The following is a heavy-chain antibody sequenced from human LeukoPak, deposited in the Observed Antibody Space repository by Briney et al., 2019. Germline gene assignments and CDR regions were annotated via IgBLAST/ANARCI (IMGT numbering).Heavy chain of an antibody. CDR3: ARDLVDTAMVFDY. V-gene: IGHV3-11*05. CDR2: ISSSSSYT. J-gene: IGHJ4*02. Sequence: GGSLRLSCAASGFTFSDYYMSWIRQAPGKGLEWVSYISSSSSYTNYADSVKGRFTISRDNAKNSLYLQMNSLRAEDTAVYYCARDLVDTAMVFDYWGQGTLVTLS. CDR1: GFTFSDYY. D-gene: IGHD5-18*01.